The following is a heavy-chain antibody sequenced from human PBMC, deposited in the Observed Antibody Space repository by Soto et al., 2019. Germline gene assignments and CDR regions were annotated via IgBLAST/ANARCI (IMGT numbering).Heavy chain of an antibody. CDR1: GFSFSNYW. CDR3: ARSPGGYYID. Sequence: EVQLVESGGGLVQPGGSLRLSCADSGFSFSNYWMHWVRPGPGKGLVWVSRINTDGSSTNYADSVKGRFTISRDNAKNTLYLQMNSLRAEDTAVYYCARSPGGYYIDWGQGTLVTVSS. J-gene: IGHJ3*01. CDR2: INTDGSST. D-gene: IGHD3-9*01. V-gene: IGHV3-74*01.